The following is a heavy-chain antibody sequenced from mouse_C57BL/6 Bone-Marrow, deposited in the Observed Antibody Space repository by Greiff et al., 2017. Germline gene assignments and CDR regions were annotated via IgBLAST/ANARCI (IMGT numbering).Heavy chain of an antibody. Sequence: EVHLVESGGGLVQPGGSLKLSCAASGFTFSDYYMYWVRQTPEKRLEWVATISGGGGNTYYPDSVKGRFTISRDNAKNTLYLQMSSLRSEDTALYYCARDEPGTGYFDYWGQGTTLTVSS. V-gene: IGHV5-9*01. D-gene: IGHD4-1*01. CDR3: ARDEPGTGYFDY. J-gene: IGHJ2*01. CDR2: ISGGGGNT. CDR1: GFTFSDYY.